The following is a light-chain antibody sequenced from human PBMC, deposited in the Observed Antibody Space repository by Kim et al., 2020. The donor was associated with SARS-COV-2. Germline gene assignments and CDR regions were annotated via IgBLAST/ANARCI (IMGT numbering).Light chain of an antibody. CDR2: RNN. CDR3: APWDDSLSGPV. CDR1: SSNIGSNY. V-gene: IGLV1-47*01. Sequence: GQRVTISCSGSSSNIGSNYVYWYQQVPGTAPKLLIYRNNQRSSGVPDRFSGSKSGTSASLAISGLRSEDEADYYCAPWDDSLSGPVFGGGTQLTVL. J-gene: IGLJ2*01.